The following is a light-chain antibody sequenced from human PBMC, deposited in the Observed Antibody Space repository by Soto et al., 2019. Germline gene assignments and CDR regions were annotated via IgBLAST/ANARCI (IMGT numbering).Light chain of an antibody. CDR1: QDIKNY. CDR3: QQCDDFIT. V-gene: IGKV1-33*01. CDR2: EAS. Sequence: DIQMTQSPSSLSASVGDRVTITCQASQDIKNYLNWYQQKPGKAPKLLIYEASNLETGVPSRSSGSGSGRSFTFTISSLQPEDIATYYCQQCDDFITFGGGTRIEIK. J-gene: IGKJ4*01.